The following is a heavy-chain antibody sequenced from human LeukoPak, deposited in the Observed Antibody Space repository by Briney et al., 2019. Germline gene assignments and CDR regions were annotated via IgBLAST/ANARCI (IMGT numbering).Heavy chain of an antibody. CDR2: ISGSGGST. CDR1: GFTFKSYA. CDR3: AKDLYYYGSSGPFGAFDI. D-gene: IGHD3-22*01. J-gene: IGHJ3*02. Sequence: GGSLRLSCAASGFTFKSYAMNWVRQAPGKGLEWVSSISGSGGSTYYADSVKGRFTISRDNSKNTLYLQMNSLRAEDTAVYYCAKDLYYYGSSGPFGAFDIWGQGTMVTVSS. V-gene: IGHV3-23*01.